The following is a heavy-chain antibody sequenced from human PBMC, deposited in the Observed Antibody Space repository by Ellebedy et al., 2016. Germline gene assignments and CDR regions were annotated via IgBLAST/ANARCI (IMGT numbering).Heavy chain of an antibody. CDR1: EFTFSSYA. CDR2: ISYDGSNK. V-gene: IGHV3-30*04. Sequence: GGSLRLSXAASEFTFSSYAMHWVRQAPGKGLEWVAVISYDGSNKYYADSVKGRFTISRDNSKNTLYLQMNSLRAEDTAVYYCAKDGTRPVNAFDIWGQGTMVTVSS. J-gene: IGHJ3*02. CDR3: AKDGTRPVNAFDI. D-gene: IGHD4-17*01.